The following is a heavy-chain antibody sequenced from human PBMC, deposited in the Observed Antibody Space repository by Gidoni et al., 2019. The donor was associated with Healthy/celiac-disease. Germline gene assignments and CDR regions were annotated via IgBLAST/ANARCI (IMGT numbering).Heavy chain of an antibody. CDR1: GFTFSSYA. CDR2: ISYDGSNK. V-gene: IGHV3-30-3*01. J-gene: IGHJ3*02. CDR3: ARYPDIPILYSSSWIPGGAFDI. Sequence: QVQLVESGGGVVQPGRSLRRSCAASGFTFSSYAMHWVRQAPGKGREWVAFISYDGSNKYYADSVKGRFTISRDNSKNTLYLQMNSLRAEDTAAYYCARYPDIPILYSSSWIPGGAFDIWGQGTMVTVSS. D-gene: IGHD6-13*01.